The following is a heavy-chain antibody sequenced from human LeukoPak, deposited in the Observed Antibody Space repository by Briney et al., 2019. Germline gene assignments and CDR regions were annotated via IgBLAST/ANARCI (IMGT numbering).Heavy chain of an antibody. J-gene: IGHJ4*02. D-gene: IGHD5-24*01. CDR2: IKPDGSEN. V-gene: IGHV3-7*01. CDR3: ARETPRRGETRDGYR. Sequence: GGSLRLSCAASGFTFNTYWMSWVRQAPGKGPEWVANIKPDGSENHYMDSVKGRFTISRDNAKNSLYLQMNSLRVEDTAVYYCARETPRRGETRDGYRWGQGTVVTVSS. CDR1: GFTFNTYW.